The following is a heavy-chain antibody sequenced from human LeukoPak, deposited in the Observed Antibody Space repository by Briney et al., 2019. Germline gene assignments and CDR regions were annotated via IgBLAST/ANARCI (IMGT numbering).Heavy chain of an antibody. Sequence: GGSLRLSCAASGFTFSDYYMSWIRQAPGKGLEWVSYISSSNRYTNYADSVKGRFTISRDNAKNSLYLQMNSLRAEDTAVYYCASFETVADNWFDPWGRGTLVTVSS. V-gene: IGHV3-11*06. CDR1: GFTFSDYY. CDR3: ASFETVADNWFDP. J-gene: IGHJ5*02. CDR2: ISSSNRYT. D-gene: IGHD6-19*01.